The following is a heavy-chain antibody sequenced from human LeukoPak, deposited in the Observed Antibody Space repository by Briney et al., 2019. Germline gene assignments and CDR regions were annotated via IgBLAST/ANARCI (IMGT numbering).Heavy chain of an antibody. D-gene: IGHD5-18*01. Sequence: DSAKGRFTISRDNSKNTLYLQMNSLRPEDTAVYYCAKELRGHSFFEHWGQGTLVTVSS. J-gene: IGHJ4*02. V-gene: IGHV3-30*02. CDR3: AKELRGHSFFEH.